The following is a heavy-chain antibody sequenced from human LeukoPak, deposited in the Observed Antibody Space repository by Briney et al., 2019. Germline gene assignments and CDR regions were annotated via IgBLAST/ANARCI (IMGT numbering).Heavy chain of an antibody. Sequence: GGSLRLSCAASGFTVSSNYMSWVRQAPGRGLEWVSAISGSGGSTYYADSVKGRFTISRDNSKNTLYLQMNSLRAEDTAVYYCANGLITIFGVVTPPGDYWGQGTLVTVSS. D-gene: IGHD3-3*01. CDR1: GFTVSSNY. J-gene: IGHJ4*02. CDR2: ISGSGGST. CDR3: ANGLITIFGVVTPPGDY. V-gene: IGHV3-23*01.